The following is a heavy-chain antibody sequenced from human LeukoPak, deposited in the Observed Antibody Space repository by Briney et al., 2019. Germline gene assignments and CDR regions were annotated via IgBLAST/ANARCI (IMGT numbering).Heavy chain of an antibody. J-gene: IGHJ4*02. CDR2: LSYDGSNK. CDR1: GFTFSSYG. D-gene: IGHD6-19*01. CDR3: AKGFRGAVAGTAYFDY. V-gene: IGHV3-30*18. Sequence: PGGSLRLSCAASGFTFSSYGMHWVRQAPGKGLEWVAVLSYDGSNKYYADSVKGRFTISRDNSKNTLYLQMNSLRAEDTAVYYCAKGFRGAVAGTAYFDYWGQGTLVTVSS.